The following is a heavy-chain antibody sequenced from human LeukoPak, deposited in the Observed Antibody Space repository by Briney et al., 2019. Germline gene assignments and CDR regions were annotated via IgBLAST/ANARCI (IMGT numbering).Heavy chain of an antibody. Sequence: SETLSLTCAVYGGSFSGYYWSWIRQPPGKGLEWIGEINHSGSTNYNPSLKSRVTISVDTPKNQFSLKLSSVTAADTAVYYCAREHIVVVPAAISIWFDPWGQGTLVTVSS. CDR2: INHSGST. J-gene: IGHJ5*02. CDR3: AREHIVVVPAAISIWFDP. V-gene: IGHV4-34*01. CDR1: GGSFSGYY. D-gene: IGHD2-2*01.